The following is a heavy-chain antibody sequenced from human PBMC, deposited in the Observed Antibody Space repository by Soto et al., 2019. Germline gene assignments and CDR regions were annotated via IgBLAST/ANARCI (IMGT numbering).Heavy chain of an antibody. CDR1: GYTFTGYY. V-gene: IGHV1-2*04. Sequence: ASVKVSCKASGYTFTGYYMHWVRQAPGQGLEWMGWINPNSGGTNYAQKFQGWVTMTRDTSISTAYMELSRLRSDDTAVYYCARDRSITMVRGVNLGYFDYWGQGTLVTVSS. J-gene: IGHJ4*02. CDR2: INPNSGGT. CDR3: ARDRSITMVRGVNLGYFDY. D-gene: IGHD3-10*01.